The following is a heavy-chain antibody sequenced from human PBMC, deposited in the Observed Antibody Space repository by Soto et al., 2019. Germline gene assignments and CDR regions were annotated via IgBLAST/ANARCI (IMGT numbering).Heavy chain of an antibody. Sequence: ASVKVSWKAAGYSCISCGISWVRQAPGQGLEWMGWISTYNGNTKYAQKLQGRVTMTTDTSTTTGYMELRSRRSDDTAVYYCARDRPTSSIRARDYYYAMDVWGQGTTVTVSS. V-gene: IGHV1-18*01. J-gene: IGHJ6*02. CDR3: ARDRPTSSIRARDYYYAMDV. CDR1: GYSCISCG. D-gene: IGHD6-6*01. CDR2: ISTYNGNT.